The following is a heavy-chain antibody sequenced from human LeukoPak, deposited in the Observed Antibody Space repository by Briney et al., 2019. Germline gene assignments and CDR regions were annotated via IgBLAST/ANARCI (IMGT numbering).Heavy chain of an antibody. CDR2: MNPNSGNT. CDR1: GYTFTSYD. CDR3: ARVSKVLSYYYGSGSYSDFGY. J-gene: IGHJ4*02. D-gene: IGHD3-10*01. V-gene: IGHV1-8*01. Sequence: ASVKVSCKASGYTFTSYDINWVRQAPGQGLEWMGWMNPNSGNTGYAQKLQGRVTMTRDTSLSTAYMELSSLRSEDTAVYYCARVSKVLSYYYGSGSYSDFGYWGQGTQVTVSS.